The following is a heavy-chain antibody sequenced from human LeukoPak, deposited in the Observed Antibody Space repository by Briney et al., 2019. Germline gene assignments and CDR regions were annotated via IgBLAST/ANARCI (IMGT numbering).Heavy chain of an antibody. V-gene: IGHV3-13*04. Sequence: GGSLRLSCAASGFNFGLYDMHWVRQARGKGLEWVSTIQTAADTYYPGSVKGRFTISRENAKNSLFLQMNSLGVGDTAVYYCVRSFLLDVWGQGTTVTVSS. CDR3: VRSFLLDV. J-gene: IGHJ6*02. CDR2: IQTAADT. CDR1: GFNFGLYD.